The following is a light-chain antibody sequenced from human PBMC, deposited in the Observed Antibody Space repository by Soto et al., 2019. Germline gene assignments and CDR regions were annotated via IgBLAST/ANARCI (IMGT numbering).Light chain of an antibody. V-gene: IGKV1-9*01. CDR3: HQFNSYPLT. CDR1: QGVSSY. CDR2: ATS. Sequence: DIQLTQSPSFLSASVGDRVTITCRASQGVSSYLAWYQQEPGKAPKLLIYATSNLQSGVPSRFSGSGSGTEFTLTISSLQPEDFATYYCHQFNSYPLTFGGGTKVEIK. J-gene: IGKJ4*01.